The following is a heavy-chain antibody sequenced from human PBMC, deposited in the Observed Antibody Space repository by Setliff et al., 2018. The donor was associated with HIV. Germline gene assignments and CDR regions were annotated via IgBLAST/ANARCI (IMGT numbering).Heavy chain of an antibody. V-gene: IGHV4-38-2*01. J-gene: IGHJ3*02. CDR3: ASTTSGVSGSYPAHAFDI. CDR1: GYSISSDYY. D-gene: IGHD3-10*01. Sequence: PSETLSLTCAVSGYSISSDYYWGWIRQPPGKGLEWIGSFSPRGRTYQNGSLKSRVTISVNRSRNQFSLKLTSVTAADTAIYYCASTTSGVSGSYPAHAFDIWGQGTRGTVSS. CDR2: FSPRGRT.